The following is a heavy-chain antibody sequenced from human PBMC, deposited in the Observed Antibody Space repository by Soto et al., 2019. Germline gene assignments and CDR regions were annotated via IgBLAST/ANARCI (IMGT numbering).Heavy chain of an antibody. Sequence: SETLSLTCTVSGGSISSYYWSWIRQPPGKGLEWIGYIYYSGSTNYNPPLKSRVTISVDTSKNQFSLKLSSVTAADTAVYYCARDRGQWLDHDAFDIWGQGTMVTVSS. D-gene: IGHD6-19*01. CDR2: IYYSGST. CDR1: GGSISSYY. J-gene: IGHJ3*02. V-gene: IGHV4-59*01. CDR3: ARDRGQWLDHDAFDI.